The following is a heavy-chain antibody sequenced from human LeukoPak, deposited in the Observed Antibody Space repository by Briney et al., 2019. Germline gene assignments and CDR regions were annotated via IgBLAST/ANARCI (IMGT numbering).Heavy chain of an antibody. CDR2: IYYSGST. V-gene: IGHV4-31*03. CDR3: ARSRPVYGGSHFDY. J-gene: IGHJ4*02. D-gene: IGHD4-23*01. Sequence: SSETLSLTCTVSGGSISSGGYYWSWIRQHPGKGLEWIGYIYYSGSTYYNPSLKSRVTISVDTSKNQFSLKLSSVTAADTAVYYCARSRPVYGGSHFDYWGQGTLVTVSS. CDR1: GGSISSGGYY.